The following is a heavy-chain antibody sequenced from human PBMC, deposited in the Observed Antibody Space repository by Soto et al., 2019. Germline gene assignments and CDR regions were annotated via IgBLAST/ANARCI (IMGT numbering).Heavy chain of an antibody. CDR1: GFTFSRFE. Sequence: EVQLVESGGGLVQPGVSLRLSCAASGFTFSRFELHWDRQAPGKGLEWISYISSSGSNAYYASSVEGRFTISRDNATNSVSLQMDSLRAEDTALYCCTRTAWFPYLSFYWGQGALVTVSS. V-gene: IGHV3-48*03. CDR2: ISSSGSNA. CDR3: TRTAWFPYLSFY. J-gene: IGHJ4*02. D-gene: IGHD3-10*01.